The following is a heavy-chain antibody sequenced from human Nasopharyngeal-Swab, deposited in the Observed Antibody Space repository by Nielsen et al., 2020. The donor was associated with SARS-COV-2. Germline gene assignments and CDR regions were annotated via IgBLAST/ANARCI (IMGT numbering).Heavy chain of an antibody. CDR3: AREYSSSSALLDY. Sequence: SETLSLTCAVYGGSFSGYYWSWIRQPPGKGLEWIGEINHSGSTNYNPSLKSRVTISVDTSKNQFSLKLSPVTAADTAVYYCAREYSSSSALLDYWGQGTLVTVSS. D-gene: IGHD6-6*01. V-gene: IGHV4-34*01. CDR2: INHSGST. CDR1: GGSFSGYY. J-gene: IGHJ4*02.